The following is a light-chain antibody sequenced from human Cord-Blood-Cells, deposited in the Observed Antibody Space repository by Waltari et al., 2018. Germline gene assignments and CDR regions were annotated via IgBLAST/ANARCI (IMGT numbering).Light chain of an antibody. Sequence: IRIPQSPSPLSASLGARAPTPCWASQGISSYLAWYQQKPAKAPKLFIYYASSLQSGVPSRFSGSGSGTDYTLTISSLQPEDFATYYCQQYYSTPPLFTFGPGTKVDIK. CDR1: QGISSY. CDR2: YAS. CDR3: QQYYSTPPLFT. J-gene: IGKJ3*01. V-gene: IGKV1D-43*01.